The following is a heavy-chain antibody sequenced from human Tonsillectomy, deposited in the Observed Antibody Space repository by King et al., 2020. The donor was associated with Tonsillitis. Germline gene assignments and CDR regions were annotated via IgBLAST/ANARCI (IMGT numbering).Heavy chain of an antibody. CDR1: GFTFSTYG. CDR3: ARAYYYDTSRTPDY. CDR2: ISYDGSNK. Sequence: VQLVESGGGVVQPGRSLRLSCAASGFTFSTYGIHWVRQAPGKGLEWVELISYDGSNKYYADPVRGRFTISRDTSKNTVYLQMNSLRAEDTAVYYCARAYYYDTSRTPDYWGQGTLITVSS. V-gene: IGHV3-33*05. D-gene: IGHD3-22*01. J-gene: IGHJ4*02.